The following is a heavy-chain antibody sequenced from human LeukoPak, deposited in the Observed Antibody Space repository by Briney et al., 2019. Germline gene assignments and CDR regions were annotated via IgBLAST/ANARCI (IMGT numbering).Heavy chain of an antibody. CDR1: GGSFSGYY. Sequence: PSETLSLTCAVYGGSFSGYYWSWIRQPPGKGLEWIGEINHSGSTNYNPSLKSRVTISVDTSKNQFSLKLSSVTAADTAVYYCARVGDNSGLSALDYWGQGTLVTVSS. J-gene: IGHJ4*02. CDR3: ARVGDNSGLSALDY. D-gene: IGHD3-22*01. CDR2: INHSGST. V-gene: IGHV4-34*01.